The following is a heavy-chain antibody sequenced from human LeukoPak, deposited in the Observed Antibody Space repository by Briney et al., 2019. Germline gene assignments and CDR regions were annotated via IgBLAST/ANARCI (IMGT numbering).Heavy chain of an antibody. CDR2: INPSGGST. Sequence: GASVKDSCKASGYTFTSYYMHWVRQAPGQGLEWMGIINPSGGSTSYAQKFQGRVTMTRGMSTSTVYMELSSLRSEDTAVYYCARASGSGSYYIPIDYWGQGTLVTVSS. CDR1: GYTFTSYY. V-gene: IGHV1-46*01. CDR3: ARASGSGSYYIPIDY. D-gene: IGHD3-10*01. J-gene: IGHJ4*02.